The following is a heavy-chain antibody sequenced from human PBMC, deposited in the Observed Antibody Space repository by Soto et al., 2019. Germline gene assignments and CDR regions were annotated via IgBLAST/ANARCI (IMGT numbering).Heavy chain of an antibody. CDR2: LSRGGGST. V-gene: IGHV3-23*01. Sequence: EAQLLESGGGSVQPGGSLRLSCAASGFTFSSHGMSWIRQAPGKGLEWISGLSRGGGSTYYVDSVKGRFTISRDNAKNTLDLIMHSLRVEDTALYYCARDGQYRTDGFDLWGQGTMVTVSS. J-gene: IGHJ3*01. CDR3: ARDGQYRTDGFDL. CDR1: GFTFSSHG. D-gene: IGHD5-12*01.